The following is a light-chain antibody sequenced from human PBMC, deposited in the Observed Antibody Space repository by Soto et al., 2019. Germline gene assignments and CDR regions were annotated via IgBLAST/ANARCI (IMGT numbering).Light chain of an antibody. CDR1: SSDVGGYNS. V-gene: IGLV2-8*01. J-gene: IGLJ1*01. Sequence: QSALTQPPSASGSRGQSVTISCTGTSSDVGGYNSVSWYQHHPGKAPKLMIYEVSERPSGVPDRFSGSKSANTASLTVSGIQAEDEADYYCSSYAGSNNYVFGPGTKVTVL. CDR2: EVS. CDR3: SSYAGSNNYV.